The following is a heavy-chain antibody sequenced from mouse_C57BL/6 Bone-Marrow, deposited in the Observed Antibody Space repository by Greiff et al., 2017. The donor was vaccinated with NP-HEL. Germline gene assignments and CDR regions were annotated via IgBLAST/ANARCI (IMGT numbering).Heavy chain of an antibody. CDR3: ARRQVDY. CDR2: INPYNGGT. Sequence: VQLQQSGPVLVKPGASVKMSCKASGYTFTDYYMNWVKQSPGKGLEWIGVINPYNGGTSYNQKFKGKATLTVDKSSSTAYMELNSLTSEDSADYYCARRQVDYWGQGTTLTVSS. J-gene: IGHJ2*01. V-gene: IGHV1-19*01. D-gene: IGHD3-2*01. CDR1: GYTFTDYY.